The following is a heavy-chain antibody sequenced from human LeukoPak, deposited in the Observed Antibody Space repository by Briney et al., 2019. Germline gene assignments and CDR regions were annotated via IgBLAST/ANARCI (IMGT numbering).Heavy chain of an antibody. CDR3: ARRIAAAGRWFDP. J-gene: IGHJ5*02. CDR1: GGSISSYY. V-gene: IGHV4-4*09. CDR2: IYTSGST. D-gene: IGHD6-13*01. Sequence: SETLSLTCTVSGGSISSYYWSWIRQPPGKGLEWIGYIYTSGSTNYNPSLKSRVTISVDTSKNQFSLKLSSVTAADTAVYYCARRIAAAGRWFDPWGQGTLVTVSS.